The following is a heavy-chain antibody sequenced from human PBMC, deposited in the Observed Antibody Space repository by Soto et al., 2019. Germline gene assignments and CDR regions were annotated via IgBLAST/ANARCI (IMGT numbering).Heavy chain of an antibody. CDR2: ISGSGGGT. D-gene: IGHD3-3*01. Sequence: GGSLRLSCAASGFSFDSYAVAWVRQAPGKGLEWVSAISGSGGGTYYADSVKGRFTISRDNSRNTLYLQMNSLRADDTAVYYSAQCHYDFWNKWFDPWGQGTLVTVSS. CDR3: AQCHYDFWNKWFDP. CDR1: GFSFDSYA. J-gene: IGHJ5*02. V-gene: IGHV3-23*01.